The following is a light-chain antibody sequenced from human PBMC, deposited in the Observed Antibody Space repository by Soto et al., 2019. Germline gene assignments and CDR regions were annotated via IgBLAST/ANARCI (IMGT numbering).Light chain of an antibody. CDR2: KAS. CDR1: QTISSW. Sequence: DIQMTQSPSTLCGSVGDRVTITCRASQTISSWLAWYQQKPGKAPKPLIYKASTLKSGVPSRFSGSGAGTEFTLTISSLQPEDFAVYYCQQFYTWPVTFGGGTKVDIK. J-gene: IGKJ4*01. CDR3: QQFYTWPVT. V-gene: IGKV1-5*03.